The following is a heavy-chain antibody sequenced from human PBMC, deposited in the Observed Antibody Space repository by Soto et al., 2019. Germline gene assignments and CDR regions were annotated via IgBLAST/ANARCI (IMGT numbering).Heavy chain of an antibody. CDR1: GGSISSGGYY. D-gene: IGHD2-8*02. V-gene: IGHV4-31*03. J-gene: IGHJ6*02. CDR3: ARVLVELAAQTTNYYYGMDV. Sequence: QVQLQESGPGLVKPSQTLSLTCTVSGGSISSGGYYWSWIRQHPGKGLEWIGYIYYSGSTYYNPSRKSRGTISVDTSKNQFSLKLSSVTAADTAVYYCARVLVELAAQTTNYYYGMDVWGQGTTVTVSS. CDR2: IYYSGST.